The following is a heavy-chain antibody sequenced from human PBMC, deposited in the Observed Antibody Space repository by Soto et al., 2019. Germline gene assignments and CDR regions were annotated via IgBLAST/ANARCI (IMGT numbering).Heavy chain of an antibody. Sequence: GASVKVSCKASGYTFSDYAISWVRQAPGQGLEWMGWISASTRNTDQAQNFQGRVIMTLDTSTDKAYMELRNMRSDDTAVYYCVRCYCIVGSCYACWHFDLWGRGTLVTVSS. CDR1: GYTFSDYA. CDR3: VRCYCIVGSCYACWHFDL. CDR2: ISASTRNT. V-gene: IGHV1-18*01. J-gene: IGHJ2*01. D-gene: IGHD2-15*01.